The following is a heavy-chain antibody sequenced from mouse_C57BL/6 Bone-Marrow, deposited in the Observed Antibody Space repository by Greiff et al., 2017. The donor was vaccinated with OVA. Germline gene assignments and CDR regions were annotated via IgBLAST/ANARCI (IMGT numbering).Heavy chain of an antibody. CDR1: GFNIKDDY. Sequence: VQLKESGAELVRPGASVKLSCTASGFNIKDDYMHWVKQRPEQGLEWIGWIDPENGDTEYASKFQGKATITADTSSNTAYLQLSSLTSEDTAVYDCTTPRMVTTLRWYFDVWGTGTTVTVSS. V-gene: IGHV14-4*01. CDR2: IDPENGDT. CDR3: TTPRMVTTLRWYFDV. D-gene: IGHD2-3*01. J-gene: IGHJ1*03.